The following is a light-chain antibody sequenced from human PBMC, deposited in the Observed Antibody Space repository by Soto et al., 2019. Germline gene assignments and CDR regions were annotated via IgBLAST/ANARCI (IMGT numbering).Light chain of an antibody. CDR2: EVS. CDR1: SSDVGGYNY. J-gene: IGLJ2*01. CDR3: SSYAGSNNKV. V-gene: IGLV2-8*01. Sequence: QSALTQPPSASGSPGQSVTISCTGTSSDVGGYNYVSWYQQHPGKAPKLMIYEVSKRPSGVPDRFSGSKSGNTASLTVSGLQAEDDADYYCSSYAGSNNKVFGGGTQLTVL.